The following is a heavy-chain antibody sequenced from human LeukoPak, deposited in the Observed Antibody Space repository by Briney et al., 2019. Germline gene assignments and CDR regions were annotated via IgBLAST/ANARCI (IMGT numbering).Heavy chain of an antibody. V-gene: IGHV3-30*02. CDR3: AKDRDSGSYFFDY. CDR2: IRYDGSNK. D-gene: IGHD1-26*01. Sequence: GGSLRLSCAASGFTFSSYGMHWVRQAPGKGLEWVAFIRYDGSNKYYADSVKGRFTISRDNSKNSLYLQMNSLRAEDTAVYYCAKDRDSGSYFFDYWGQGTLVTVSS. CDR1: GFTFSSYG. J-gene: IGHJ4*02.